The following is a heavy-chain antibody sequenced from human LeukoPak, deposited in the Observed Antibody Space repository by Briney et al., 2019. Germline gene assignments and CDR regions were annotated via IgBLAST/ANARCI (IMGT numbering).Heavy chain of an antibody. Sequence: PSETLSLTCTVSGGSISSYYWGWIRQPPGKGLEWIGSISYSGSTYYNPSLKSRITMSVDTSKNLFSLRLNSVTAADTAVYYCAATTVTTGSYAFDIWGQGTMVTVSS. D-gene: IGHD4-17*01. CDR2: ISYSGST. CDR1: GGSISSYY. V-gene: IGHV4-39*01. J-gene: IGHJ3*02. CDR3: AATTVTTGSYAFDI.